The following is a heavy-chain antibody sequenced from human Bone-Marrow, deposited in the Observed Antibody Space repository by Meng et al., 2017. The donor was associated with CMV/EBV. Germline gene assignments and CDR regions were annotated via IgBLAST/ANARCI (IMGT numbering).Heavy chain of an antibody. D-gene: IGHD2-2*01. V-gene: IGHV3-30*04. CDR3: ARDLTDIVVVPPPGLNYYYYHAMDV. J-gene: IGHJ6*02. Sequence: GGSLRLSCAASGFSFINYAMHWARQPPGKGLEWVTVISYDGTNKYYADSVKGRFTISRDNSKNTLYLQMNSLSPEDTAVYYCARDLTDIVVVPPPGLNYYYYHAMDVWGQGTTVTVSS. CDR2: ISYDGTNK. CDR1: GFSFINYA.